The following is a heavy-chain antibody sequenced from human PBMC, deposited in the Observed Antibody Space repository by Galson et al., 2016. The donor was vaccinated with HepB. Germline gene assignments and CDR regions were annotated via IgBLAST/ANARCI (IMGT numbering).Heavy chain of an antibody. D-gene: IGHD3-10*01. CDR3: ARDPSNDPRVSY. J-gene: IGHJ4*02. V-gene: IGHV4-59*01. Sequence: ETLSLTCTVSGGSLSDYYWAWIRQSPGKGLEWIGYVQYRTVNYNPSLKSRLTLSIDMSKNQFYRRLSSVTAADTAVYFCARDPSNDPRVSYWGQGTLVTVSS. CDR2: VQYRTV. CDR1: GGSLSDYY.